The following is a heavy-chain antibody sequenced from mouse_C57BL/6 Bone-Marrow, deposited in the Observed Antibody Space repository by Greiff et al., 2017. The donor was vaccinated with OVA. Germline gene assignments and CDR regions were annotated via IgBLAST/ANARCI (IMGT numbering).Heavy chain of an antibody. CDR2: IDPSDSYT. D-gene: IGHD1-1*01. J-gene: IGHJ1*03. CDR3: ARKGIYYYGSSLWYFDV. Sequence: QVQLQQPGAELVRPGTSVKLSCKASGYPFTSYWMHWVKQRPGQGLEWIGVIDPSDSYTNYNQKFKGKATLTVDTSSSTAYMQLSSLTSEDSAVYYCARKGIYYYGSSLWYFDVWGTGTTVTVSS. CDR1: GYPFTSYW. V-gene: IGHV1-59*01.